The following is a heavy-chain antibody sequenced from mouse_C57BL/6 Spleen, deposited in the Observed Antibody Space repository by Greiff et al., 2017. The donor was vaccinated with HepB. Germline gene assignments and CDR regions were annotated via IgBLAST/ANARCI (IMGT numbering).Heavy chain of an antibody. CDR3: TRDGLGRGAMDY. D-gene: IGHD4-1*01. Sequence: EVHLVESGEGLVKPGGSLKLSCAASGFTFSSYAMSWVRQTPEKRLEWVAYISSGGDYIYYADTVKGRFTISRDNARNTLYLQMSSLKSEDTAMYYCTRDGLGRGAMDYWGQGTSVTVSS. J-gene: IGHJ4*01. V-gene: IGHV5-9-1*02. CDR1: GFTFSSYA. CDR2: ISSGGDYI.